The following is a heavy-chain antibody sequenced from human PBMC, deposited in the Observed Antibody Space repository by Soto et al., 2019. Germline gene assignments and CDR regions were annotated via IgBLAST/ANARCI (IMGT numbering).Heavy chain of an antibody. CDR3: ARCPEFSSTSCYDYYYYYMDV. J-gene: IGHJ6*03. D-gene: IGHD2-2*01. CDR1: GFTFSSYW. CDR2: IKQDGSEK. V-gene: IGHV3-7*01. Sequence: GSLRLSCAASGFTFSSYWMSWVRQAPGKGLEWVANIKQDGSEKYYVDSVKGRFTISRDNAKNSLYLQMNSLRAEDTAVYYCARCPEFSSTSCYDYYYYYMDVWGKGTTVTVSS.